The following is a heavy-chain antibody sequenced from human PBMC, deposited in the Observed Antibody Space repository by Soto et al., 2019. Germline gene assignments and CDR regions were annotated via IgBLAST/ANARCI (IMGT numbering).Heavy chain of an antibody. Sequence: ASVKVSCKASGYTFTRYDINWVRQASGQGLEWMGWMNPYTGKTGYAQKFRGRVTMTGNTSLGTAYMELRSLRSDDTAVYFCTRRKERSGPNYFDLWGQGNRVTVSS. CDR3: TRRKERSGPNYFDL. CDR2: MNPYTGKT. V-gene: IGHV1-8*01. J-gene: IGHJ4*02. CDR1: GYTFTRYD.